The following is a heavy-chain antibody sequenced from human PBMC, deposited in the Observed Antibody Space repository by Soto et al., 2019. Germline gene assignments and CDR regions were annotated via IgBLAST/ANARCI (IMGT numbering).Heavy chain of an antibody. D-gene: IGHD3-9*01. Sequence: GGSLRLSCAASGFTFSSYSMNWVRQAPGKGLEWVSSITSSSSYIYYADSVKGRFTISRDNAKNSLYLQMNSLRVEDTAVYYCARGDYDILTYYYYYNMDVWGQGTTVTVS. V-gene: IGHV3-21*01. J-gene: IGHJ6*02. CDR1: GFTFSSYS. CDR3: ARGDYDILTYYYYYNMDV. CDR2: ITSSSSYI.